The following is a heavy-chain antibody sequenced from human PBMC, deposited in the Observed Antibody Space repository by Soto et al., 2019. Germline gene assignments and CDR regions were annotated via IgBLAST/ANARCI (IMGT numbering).Heavy chain of an antibody. J-gene: IGHJ4*02. D-gene: IGHD3-22*01. CDR2: ISAYNGNT. CDR3: ARDHAYYYDSSGYYWAPHFDY. V-gene: IGHV1-18*01. CDR1: GYTFTSYG. Sequence: ASVKVSCKASGYTFTSYGISWVRQAPGQGLEWMGWISAYNGNTNYAQKLQGRVTMTTGTSTSTAYVELRSLRSDDTAVYYCARDHAYYYDSSGYYWAPHFDYWGQGTLVTVSS.